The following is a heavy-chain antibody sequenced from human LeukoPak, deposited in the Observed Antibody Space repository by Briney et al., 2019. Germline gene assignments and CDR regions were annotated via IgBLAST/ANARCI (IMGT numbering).Heavy chain of an antibody. V-gene: IGHV4-34*01. CDR1: GGSFSGYY. CDR2: VNHSGST. CDR3: ARGTAFDY. Sequence: SETLSLTCAVYGGSFSGYYWSWIRQPPGKGLEWIGEVNHSGSTNYNPSLKSRVTISVDTSKNQFSLKLSSVTAADTAVYYCARGTAFDYWGQGTLVTVSS. J-gene: IGHJ4*02.